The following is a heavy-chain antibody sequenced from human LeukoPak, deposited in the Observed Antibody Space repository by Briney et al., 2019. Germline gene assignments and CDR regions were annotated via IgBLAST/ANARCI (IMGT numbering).Heavy chain of an antibody. J-gene: IGHJ4*02. CDR2: IYYSGTT. D-gene: IGHD5-12*01. V-gene: IGHV4-31*03. CDR1: GDSISSSNHY. CDR3: ARDYSGYDFLDY. Sequence: SQTLSLTCTVSGDSISSSNHYWTWIRQLPGKGLEWIGYIYYSGTTYYNPSLGSRVTILVDTSRNQFSLRLSSVTAADTAVYYCARDYSGYDFLDYWGQGTLVTVSS.